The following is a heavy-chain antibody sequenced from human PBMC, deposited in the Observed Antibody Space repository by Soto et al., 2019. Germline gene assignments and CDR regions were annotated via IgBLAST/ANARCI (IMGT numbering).Heavy chain of an antibody. CDR2: IISSGGST. Sequence: EVQLLESGGGLVQPGGSLRLSCAASGVTFSSYAISWVRQAPGKGLEWVSAIISSGGSTYYAVSIKGRFTISRDNAKNTLYLQMNSLRAEDTAVYYCATCRYYYYMCVWGRGTTVTVSS. CDR3: ATCRYYYYMCV. J-gene: IGHJ6*03. CDR1: GVTFSSYA. V-gene: IGHV3-23*01.